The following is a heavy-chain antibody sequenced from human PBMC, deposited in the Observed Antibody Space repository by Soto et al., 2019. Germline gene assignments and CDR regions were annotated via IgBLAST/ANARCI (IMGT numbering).Heavy chain of an antibody. Sequence: QVQLVQSGAEVKKPGSSVKVSCKASGGTFSSYAISWVRQAPGQGLEWMGGIIPIFGTANYAQKFQGRVTIXAXXSTSTGYMELSRLRSEDTAVYYCARGGASTAPFDYWGQGTLVTVSS. CDR1: GGTFSSYA. J-gene: IGHJ4*02. V-gene: IGHV1-69*12. D-gene: IGHD2-2*01. CDR2: IIPIFGTA. CDR3: ARGGASTAPFDY.